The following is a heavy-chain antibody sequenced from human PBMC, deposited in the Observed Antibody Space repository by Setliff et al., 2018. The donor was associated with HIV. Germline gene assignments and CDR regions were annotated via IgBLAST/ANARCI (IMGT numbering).Heavy chain of an antibody. D-gene: IGHD3-16*01. Sequence: ASVKVSCKSSGNPFSNFYMYWVRQAPGQGLEWMGIINPSSGWTSYAQKLQGRVTMTRDTSTSTVYMELSSLKSEDTAVYFCAGDPGGFCTYWGQGTLVTVSS. CDR2: INPSSGWT. J-gene: IGHJ4*02. V-gene: IGHV1-46*01. CDR1: GNPFSNFY. CDR3: AGDPGGFCTY.